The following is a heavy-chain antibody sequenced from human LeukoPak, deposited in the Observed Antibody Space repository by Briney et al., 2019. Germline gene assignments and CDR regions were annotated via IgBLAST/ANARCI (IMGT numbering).Heavy chain of an antibody. CDR2: IIPIFGTA. CDR1: GGTFSSYA. Sequence: GASVKVSCKASGGTFSSYAISWVRQAPGQGLEWMGGIIPIFGTANYAQKFQGRVTITADKSTSTAYMELSSLRSEDTAVYYCARGQPIIAARVSYYYMDVWGKGTTVTVSS. CDR3: ARGQPIIAARVSYYYMDV. J-gene: IGHJ6*03. D-gene: IGHD6-6*01. V-gene: IGHV1-69*06.